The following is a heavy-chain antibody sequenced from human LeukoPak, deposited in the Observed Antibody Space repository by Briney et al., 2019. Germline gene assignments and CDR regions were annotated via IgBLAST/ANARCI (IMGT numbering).Heavy chain of an antibody. CDR1: GFTFSDYY. Sequence: GGSLRLSCAASGFTFSDYYMSWIRQPPGKRLEYISYISSSSSTINYADSVKGRFTISRDNAKNSLYLQMNSLRAEDTAVYYCARVGGWYEVDYWGQGTQVTVSS. CDR3: ARVGGWYEVDY. J-gene: IGHJ4*02. V-gene: IGHV3-11*04. CDR2: ISSSSSTI. D-gene: IGHD6-19*01.